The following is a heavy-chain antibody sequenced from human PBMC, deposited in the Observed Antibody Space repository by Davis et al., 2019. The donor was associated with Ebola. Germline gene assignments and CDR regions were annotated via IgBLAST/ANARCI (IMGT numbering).Heavy chain of an antibody. CDR2: IKQDGSEK. D-gene: IGHD6-13*01. Sequence: PGGSLRLSCAASGFTFSSYSMNWVRQAPGKGLEWVANIKQDGSEKYYVDSVKGRLTISRDNANNSLYLQMNSLTGEDTAVYYCARAGGPGTVDYWGQGTLVTVSS. CDR3: ARAGGPGTVDY. CDR1: GFTFSSYS. J-gene: IGHJ4*02. V-gene: IGHV3-7*04.